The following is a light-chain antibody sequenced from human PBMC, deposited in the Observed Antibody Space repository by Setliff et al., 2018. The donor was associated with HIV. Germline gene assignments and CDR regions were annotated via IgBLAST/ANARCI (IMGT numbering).Light chain of an antibody. CDR1: SSDVGGYNY. J-gene: IGLJ1*01. Sequence: QSALTQPRSVSGSPGQSVTISCTGTSSDVGGYNYVSWYHQHPGKAPKLMISDVSKRPSGVPDRFSGSKSGNTASLTISGLQAEDEADYYCCSYAGSHTFVFGTGTKVTVL. V-gene: IGLV2-11*01. CDR3: CSYAGSHTFV. CDR2: DVS.